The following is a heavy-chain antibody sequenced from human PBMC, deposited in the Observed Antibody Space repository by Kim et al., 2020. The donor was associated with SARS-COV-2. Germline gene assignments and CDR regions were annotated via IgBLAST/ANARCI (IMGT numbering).Heavy chain of an antibody. D-gene: IGHD5-18*01. CDR2: ISGNGAST. CDR3: TKGRVSWVQFGDDFDI. Sequence: VGSLRLSCAVSGFTFSNSAMNWVRQAPGKGLEWVSGISGNGASTFYAESVKGRIAISRDNSKNTLYLHMSSLRAEDTCVYHCTKGRVSWVQFGDDFDILG. V-gene: IGHV3-23*01. J-gene: IGHJ3*02. CDR1: GFTFSNSA.